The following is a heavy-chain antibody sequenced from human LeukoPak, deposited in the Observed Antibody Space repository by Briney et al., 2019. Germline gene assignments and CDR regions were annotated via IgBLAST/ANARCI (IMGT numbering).Heavy chain of an antibody. CDR3: ARDPGAAAGNLWS. D-gene: IGHD6-13*01. Sequence: GESLKISCVVSGFTVSNNFMTWVRQAPGKGLEWVSLIYSGGNIYYADSVKGRFTISRDGSKNTLYLQMNSLRAEDTAVYYCARDPGAAAGNLWSWGQGTLVTVSS. CDR1: GFTVSNNF. CDR2: IYSGGNI. V-gene: IGHV3-66*01. J-gene: IGHJ5*02.